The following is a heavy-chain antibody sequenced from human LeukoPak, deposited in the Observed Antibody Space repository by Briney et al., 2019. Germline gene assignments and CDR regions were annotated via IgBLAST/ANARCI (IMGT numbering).Heavy chain of an antibody. CDR3: ARDQVGAGGAFDI. CDR1: GFTFSNYN. Sequence: GSLRLSCAASGFTFSNYNMNWVRQAPGKGLEWVSYISRSSSTINYADSVRGRFTISRDNAKNSLFLQMNSLRAEDTAVYYCARDQVGAGGAFDIWGQGTMVTVSS. J-gene: IGHJ3*02. D-gene: IGHD1-26*01. CDR2: ISRSSSTI. V-gene: IGHV3-48*01.